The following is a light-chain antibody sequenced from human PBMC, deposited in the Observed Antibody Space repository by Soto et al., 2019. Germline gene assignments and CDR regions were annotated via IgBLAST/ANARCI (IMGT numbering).Light chain of an antibody. J-gene: IGKJ1*01. CDR2: LTS. CDR1: QAVNTR. V-gene: IGKV3-11*01. Sequence: EIVLTQSPATLSSFPGDRVTLSCRASQAVNTRLAWYQHKPGQAPRLVIYLTSNRAAGIPARFSGSGSETDFTLPISALEPEDFAVYYCHQRQSWPRTLGQGTKVDTK. CDR3: HQRQSWPRT.